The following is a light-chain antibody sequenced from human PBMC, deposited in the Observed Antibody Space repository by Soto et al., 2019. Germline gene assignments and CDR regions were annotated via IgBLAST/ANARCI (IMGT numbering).Light chain of an antibody. CDR2: DVS. CDR1: SSDVGDYNY. Sequence: QSALTQPASVSGSPGQSITISCTGTSSDVGDYNYVSWYQHHPGKAPKLLIFDVSYRPSGVSNRFSGSKSGNTASLTISGLQAEDEADFYCSSKTSNSLVVFGGGTKVTVL. V-gene: IGLV2-14*03. CDR3: SSKTSNSLVV. J-gene: IGLJ2*01.